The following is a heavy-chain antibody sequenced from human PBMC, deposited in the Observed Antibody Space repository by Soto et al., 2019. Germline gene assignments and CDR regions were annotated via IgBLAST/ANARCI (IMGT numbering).Heavy chain of an antibody. CDR3: AGRDCSGTNCYYLDYYYMDV. CDR2: IYYSGST. V-gene: IGHV4-59*08. D-gene: IGHD2-2*01. J-gene: IGHJ6*03. Sequence: QVQLQESGPGLVRPSETLSLTCTVSGGSFSSYYWTWIRQSPGKGLEWIGYIYYSGSTDYNPSLRGRLAISIDTSKIQFSRRLNSMTAADTAVYYCAGRDCSGTNCYYLDYYYMDVWGKGTTVTVSS. CDR1: GGSFSSYY.